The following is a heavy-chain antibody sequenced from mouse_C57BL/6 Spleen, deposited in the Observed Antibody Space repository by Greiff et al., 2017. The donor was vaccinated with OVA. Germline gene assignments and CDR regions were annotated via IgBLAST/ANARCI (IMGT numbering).Heavy chain of an antibody. Sequence: EVQRVESGPELVKPGASVKISCKASGYSFTGYYMNWVKQSPEKSLEWIGEINPSTGGTTYNQKFKAKATLTVDKSSSTAYMQLKSLTSEDSAVYYCARDGPLDYWGQGTTLTVSS. D-gene: IGHD1-1*01. CDR1: GYSFTGYY. CDR3: ARDGPLDY. CDR2: INPSTGGT. J-gene: IGHJ2*01. V-gene: IGHV1-42*01.